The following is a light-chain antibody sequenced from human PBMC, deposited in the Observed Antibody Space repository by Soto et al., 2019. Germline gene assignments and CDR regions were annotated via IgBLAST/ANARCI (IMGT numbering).Light chain of an antibody. Sequence: SVCTQSPGTLSFSPGERSTLSCTSSQRISSSYLAWYQQKPGQAPRLLIYGASTRATGIPDRFSGGGSGTDFTLTIDRLEPEDFAVYYCQQYGVSPPWTFGQGTKVDIK. J-gene: IGKJ1*01. CDR3: QQYGVSPPWT. CDR2: GAS. V-gene: IGKV3-20*01. CDR1: QRISSSY.